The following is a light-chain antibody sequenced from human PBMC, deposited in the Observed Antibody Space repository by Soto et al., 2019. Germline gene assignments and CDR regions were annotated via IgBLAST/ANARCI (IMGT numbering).Light chain of an antibody. CDR2: AAS. Sequence: GARDTITCRASQGIRNDLGWYQQKPGKAPKLLIYAASSLQSGVPSRFSGSGSGTDFTLTISSLQPEDFATYYCLQDYNYPRTFGQGTKVDI. V-gene: IGKV1-6*01. J-gene: IGKJ1*01. CDR1: QGIRND. CDR3: LQDYNYPRT.